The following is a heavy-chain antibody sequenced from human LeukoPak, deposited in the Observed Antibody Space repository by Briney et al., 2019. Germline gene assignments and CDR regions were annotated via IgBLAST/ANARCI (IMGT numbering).Heavy chain of an antibody. CDR1: GDSVSSNSVN. CDR2: TYYRSTWYN. CDR3: ARRLTQYDCFDP. D-gene: IGHD2-2*01. J-gene: IGHJ5*02. Sequence: SQTLSLTCAISGDSVSSNSVNWNWIRQSPSRGLEWLGRTYYRSTWYNDYAVSVRGRITVNPDTSKNQFSLHLNSVTPEDTAVYYCARRLTQYDCFDPWGQGILVTVSS. V-gene: IGHV6-1*01.